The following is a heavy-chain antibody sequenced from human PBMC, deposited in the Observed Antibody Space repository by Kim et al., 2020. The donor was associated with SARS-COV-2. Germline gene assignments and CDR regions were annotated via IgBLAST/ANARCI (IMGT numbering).Heavy chain of an antibody. J-gene: IGHJ4*02. V-gene: IGHV3-15*01. CDR3: TTDKYSGYDYPDY. Sequence: YSAPVKDRSTISRDDSKNTLYLQMNSLKTEDTAVYYCTTDKYSGYDYPDYWGQGTLVTVSS. D-gene: IGHD5-12*01.